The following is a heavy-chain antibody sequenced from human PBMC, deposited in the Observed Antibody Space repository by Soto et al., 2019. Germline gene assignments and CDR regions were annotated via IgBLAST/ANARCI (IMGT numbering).Heavy chain of an antibody. V-gene: IGHV3-23*01. D-gene: IGHD3-16*01. CDR2: ISATGGST. CDR3: AKHTMSGGQARWHFEY. Sequence: GGSLRLSCAASGFTFSSYAMSWVRQAPGRGLEWVSAISATGGSTYFADSVKGRFTISRDNSRNTLYLQMNSLRAEDTAVYYCAKHTMSGGQARWHFEYWGQGTLVTVSS. J-gene: IGHJ4*02. CDR1: GFTFSSYA.